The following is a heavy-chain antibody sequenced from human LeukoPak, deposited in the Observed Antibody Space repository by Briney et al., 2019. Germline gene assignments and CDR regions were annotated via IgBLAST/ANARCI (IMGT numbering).Heavy chain of an antibody. CDR1: GFSFSAAW. CDR3: VNLGYSD. V-gene: IGHV3-7*01. Sequence: GGSLRLSCEASGFSFSAAWTTWVRQAPGKGLEWVATIKNDGSDKYYVDSVKGRFTLSRDNAKNSVYLQMNSLRVEDTAVYYCVNLGYSDGGQGTLVTVSS. CDR2: IKNDGSDK. J-gene: IGHJ4*02. D-gene: IGHD5-12*01.